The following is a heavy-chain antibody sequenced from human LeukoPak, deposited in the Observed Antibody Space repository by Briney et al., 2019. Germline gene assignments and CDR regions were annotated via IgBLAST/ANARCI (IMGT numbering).Heavy chain of an antibody. J-gene: IGHJ4*02. CDR1: GYSFTSYW. CDR2: IQPGDSKT. Sequence: GESLKISCKGSGYSFTSYWIGWVRQMPGKGLEWLGIIQPGDSKTRYSPSFQGQVNLSVDKSINTAYLHWSSLEASDTAIFYCATSSDSSVYYFDYWGRGTLVTVSS. D-gene: IGHD3-22*01. CDR3: ATSSDSSVYYFDY. V-gene: IGHV5-51*01.